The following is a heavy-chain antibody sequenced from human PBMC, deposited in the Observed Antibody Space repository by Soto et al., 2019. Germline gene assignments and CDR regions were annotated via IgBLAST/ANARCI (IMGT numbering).Heavy chain of an antibody. D-gene: IGHD6-19*01. Sequence: EVQLLESGGGLVQPEGSLRVSCAASGFTFSTCAMSWVRQAPGKGLEWVAGIGGSGGDTYYADSVKGRFTISRDNSKNTEFLQMSSLTAEDTAVYYCAKAVGCGWSKNDYWGQGRLVTVS. CDR1: GFTFSTCA. CDR2: IGGSGGDT. CDR3: AKAVGCGWSKNDY. V-gene: IGHV3-23*01. J-gene: IGHJ4*02.